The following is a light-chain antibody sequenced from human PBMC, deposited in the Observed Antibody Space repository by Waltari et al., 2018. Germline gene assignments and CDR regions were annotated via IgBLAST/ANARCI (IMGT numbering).Light chain of an antibody. CDR3: LQDYNYPLT. CDR1: QGIRND. CDR2: AAS. V-gene: IGKV1-6*01. J-gene: IGKJ4*01. Sequence: AIQMTQSPSSLSASVGDRVTITCRASQGIRNDLGWYQQKPGKAPKLLIYAASSLQSGVPSRFSSSGSSTDFTLTISSLQPEDFATYYCLQDYNYPLTFGGGTKVEIK.